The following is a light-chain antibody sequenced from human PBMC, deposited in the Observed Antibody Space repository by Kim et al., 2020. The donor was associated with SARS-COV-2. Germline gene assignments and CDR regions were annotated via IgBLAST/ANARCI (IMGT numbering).Light chain of an antibody. CDR1: NVGSKN. Sequence: VALGQTARITCGGNNVGSKNVRWYQHKPGQAPLLVIYRDSNRPSGIPERFAGSNAETTATLTISRAQDGDEADYYCQVWDSSTYVFGTGTKVTVL. J-gene: IGLJ1*01. CDR3: QVWDSSTYV. V-gene: IGLV3-9*01. CDR2: RDS.